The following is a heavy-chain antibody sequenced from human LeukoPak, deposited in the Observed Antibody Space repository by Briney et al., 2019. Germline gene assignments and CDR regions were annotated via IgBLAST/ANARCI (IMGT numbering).Heavy chain of an antibody. D-gene: IGHD3-16*02. CDR2: IYTSGST. CDR1: GGSISSYY. Sequence: SETLSLTCTVPGGSISSYYWSWIRQPAGKGLEWIGRIYTSGSTNYNPSLKSRVTMSVDTSKNQFSLKLSSVTAADTAVYYCARGAGDYVWGSYRHYYFDYWGQGTLVTVSS. J-gene: IGHJ4*02. CDR3: ARGAGDYVWGSYRHYYFDY. V-gene: IGHV4-4*07.